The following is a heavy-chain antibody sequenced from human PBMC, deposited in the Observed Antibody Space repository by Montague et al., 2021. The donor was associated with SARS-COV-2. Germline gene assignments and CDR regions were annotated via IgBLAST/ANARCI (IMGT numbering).Heavy chain of an antibody. CDR3: ASRPGEPYYYDY. J-gene: IGHJ4*02. D-gene: IGHD1-14*01. Sequence: SLRLSCAVSGFTLRSYGMTWVRQVPGKGLEWVSAISGSGSSTYYPDSVKGRFTISRDRSRNTLYLQMNSLRVEDTAVYYCASRPGEPYYYDYWGPGALVTVSS. CDR1: GFTLRSYG. CDR2: ISGSGSST. V-gene: IGHV3-23*01.